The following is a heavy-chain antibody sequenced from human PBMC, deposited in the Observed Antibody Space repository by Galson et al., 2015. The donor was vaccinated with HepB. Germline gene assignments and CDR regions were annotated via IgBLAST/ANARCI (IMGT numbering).Heavy chain of an antibody. CDR2: IYPGDSDT. J-gene: IGHJ5*02. Sequence: QSGAEVKKPGESLKISCRVSGYSFTTYWIGWVRQMPGKGLEWMGIIYPGDSDTRYSPSFQGQVTISADKSISTAYLQWSSLKASDTAMYYCARRDYYDSSGTVFGPWGQGTLVTVSS. CDR1: GYSFTTYW. D-gene: IGHD3-22*01. CDR3: ARRDYYDSSGTVFGP. V-gene: IGHV5-51*01.